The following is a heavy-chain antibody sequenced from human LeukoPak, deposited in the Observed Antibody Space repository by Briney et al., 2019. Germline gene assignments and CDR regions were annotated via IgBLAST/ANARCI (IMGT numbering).Heavy chain of an antibody. D-gene: IGHD2-15*01. J-gene: IGHJ1*01. Sequence: PGGSLRLSCVASGFIFKDFAMTWVRQAPGKGLEWVSAISGHGGATRYAESVRGRFSISRNNSKKTLFLQMDNLRAEDTGIYFCAKDPRWELLQGDYLEHWGQGTVVTVSS. V-gene: IGHV3-23*01. CDR2: ISGHGGAT. CDR1: GFIFKDFA. CDR3: AKDPRWELLQGDYLEH.